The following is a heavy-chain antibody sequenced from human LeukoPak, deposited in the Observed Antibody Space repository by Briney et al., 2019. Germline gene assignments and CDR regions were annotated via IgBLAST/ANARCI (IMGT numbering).Heavy chain of an antibody. CDR3: ARVERSYGSDY. J-gene: IGHJ4*02. D-gene: IGHD5-18*01. CDR1: GFTFSDYY. Sequence: GGSLRLSCAASGFTFSDYYMSWSRQAPGKGLEWVSYISSSNSYTNYADSVKGRFTISRDNAENSLYLQMNSLRAEDTAVYYCARVERSYGSDYWGQGTLVTVSS. CDR2: ISSSNSYT. V-gene: IGHV3-11*06.